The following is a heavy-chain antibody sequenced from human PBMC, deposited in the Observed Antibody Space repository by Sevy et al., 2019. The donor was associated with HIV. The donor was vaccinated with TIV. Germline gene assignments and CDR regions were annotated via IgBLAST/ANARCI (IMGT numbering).Heavy chain of an antibody. D-gene: IGHD1-26*01. J-gene: IGHJ4*02. CDR1: GGSISRFY. Sequence: SETLSLTCTISGGSISRFYWSWTRQPPGEALEWIGYVYYRGSTNYNPSLKSRVTISIDTSKNQFSLKLTSVTAADTAIYDCTRHTLEKSGSYPIDYWGQGTLVTVSS. V-gene: IGHV4-59*08. CDR2: VYYRGST. CDR3: TRHTLEKSGSYPIDY.